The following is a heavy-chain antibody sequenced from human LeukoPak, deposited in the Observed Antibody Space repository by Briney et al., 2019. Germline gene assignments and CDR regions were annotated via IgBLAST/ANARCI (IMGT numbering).Heavy chain of an antibody. CDR1: GGSFSGYY. V-gene: IGHV4-34*01. J-gene: IGHJ4*02. CDR2: INHSGST. CDR3: AKELWFGVYDY. D-gene: IGHD3-10*01. Sequence: SETLSLTCAVYGGSFSGYYWSWIRQPPGKGLEWIGEINHSGSTNYNPSLKSRVTISVDTSKNQFSLKLSSVTAADTAVYYCAKELWFGVYDYWGQGTQVTVSS.